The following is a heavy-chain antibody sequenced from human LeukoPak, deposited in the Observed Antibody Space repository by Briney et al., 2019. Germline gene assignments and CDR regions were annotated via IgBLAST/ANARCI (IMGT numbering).Heavy chain of an antibody. CDR1: GFTFSSYE. Sequence: PGGSLRLSCAASGFTFSSYEMNWVRQAPGKGLEWVSYLSRSGINIYYADSVKGRFTISRANAKTSLYLQMNSLRAEDTAVYYCARDGGSYFGGKFDYWGQGTLVTVSS. CDR2: LSRSGINI. V-gene: IGHV3-48*03. J-gene: IGHJ4*02. CDR3: ARDGGSYFGGKFDY. D-gene: IGHD1-26*01.